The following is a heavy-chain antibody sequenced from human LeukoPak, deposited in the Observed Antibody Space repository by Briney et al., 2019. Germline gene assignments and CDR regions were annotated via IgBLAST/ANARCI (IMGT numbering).Heavy chain of an antibody. V-gene: IGHV3-23*01. D-gene: IGHD3-22*01. CDR1: GFTFSSYT. CDR3: AKDGSYDSSGYYYSVSYYYYYGMDV. CDR2: ISGSGGST. J-gene: IGHJ6*02. Sequence: GGSLRLSCAASGFTFSSYTMSWVRQAPGKGLEWVSTISGSGGSTYYADSVKGRFTISRDNSKNTLYLQMNSLRAEDTAVYYCAKDGSYDSSGYYYSVSYYYYYGMDVWGQGTTVTVSS.